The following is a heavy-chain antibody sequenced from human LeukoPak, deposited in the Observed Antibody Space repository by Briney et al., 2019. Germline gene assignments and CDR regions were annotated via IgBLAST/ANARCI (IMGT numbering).Heavy chain of an antibody. J-gene: IGHJ4*02. CDR2: TSYIGRT. V-gene: IGHV4-59*11. Sequence: SETLSLTCTVSGGSISSHYRSWIRQSPGKGLEWIGYTSYIGRTNSNPALQRRLTMSVDSSKSQFSMRLHSVTAADTAVYFCARTTGYSSTWELDSWGQGTLVTVSS. D-gene: IGHD6-13*01. CDR3: ARTTGYSSTWELDS. CDR1: GGSISSHY.